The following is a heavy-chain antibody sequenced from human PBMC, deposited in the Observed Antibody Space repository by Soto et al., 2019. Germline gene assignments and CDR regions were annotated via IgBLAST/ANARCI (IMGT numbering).Heavy chain of an antibody. CDR3: AXXXCSGGSCYSEYYYYYYMDV. J-gene: IGHJ6*03. CDR1: GGSISSYY. Sequence: TLSLTCTVSGGSISSYYWSWIRQPPGKGLEWIGYIYYSGSTNYNPSLKSRVTISVDTSKNQFSLKLSSVTAADTAVYYCAXXXCSGGSCYSEYYYYYYMDVWGKGTTVTVSS. V-gene: IGHV4-59*01. CDR2: IYYSGST. D-gene: IGHD2-15*01.